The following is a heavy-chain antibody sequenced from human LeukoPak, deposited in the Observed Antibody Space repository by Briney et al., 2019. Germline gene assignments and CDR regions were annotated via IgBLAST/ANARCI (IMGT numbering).Heavy chain of an antibody. J-gene: IGHJ6*02. V-gene: IGHV3-7*01. CDR1: GFTVSSNY. CDR3: ARGPAAILSAYYGMDV. D-gene: IGHD2-2*02. CDR2: IKQDGSEK. Sequence: GGSLRLSCAASGFTVSSNYMSWVRQAPGKGLEWVANIKQDGSEKYYVDSVKGRFTISRDNAKNSLYLQMNSLRAEDTAVYYCARGPAAILSAYYGMDVWGQGTTVTVSS.